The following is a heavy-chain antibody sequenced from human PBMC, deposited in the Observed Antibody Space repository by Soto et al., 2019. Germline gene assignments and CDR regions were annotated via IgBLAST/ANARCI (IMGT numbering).Heavy chain of an antibody. J-gene: IGHJ4*02. Sequence: PGGSLRLSCAASGFTFSSYAMSWVRQAPGKELEWVSAISGSGGSTYYADSVKGRFTISRDNSKNTLYLQMNSLRAEDTAVYYCAKDISPADIVVVPAAIFDYWGQGTLVTVSS. D-gene: IGHD2-2*01. CDR2: ISGSGGST. CDR3: AKDISPADIVVVPAAIFDY. V-gene: IGHV3-23*01. CDR1: GFTFSSYA.